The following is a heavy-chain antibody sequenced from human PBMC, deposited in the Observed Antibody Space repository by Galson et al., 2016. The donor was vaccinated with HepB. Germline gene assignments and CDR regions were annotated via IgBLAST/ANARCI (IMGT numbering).Heavy chain of an antibody. CDR2: VSWNSNTI. D-gene: IGHD2-15*01. CDR3: AKDMGVCSGDSCYEPYLDD. Sequence: SLRLSCAVSGLTFDDYAFHWVRRAPGKGLEWVSGVSWNSNTIVYADSVKGRFLIPRDNAKNSLYLELNSVRPEDTALYFCAKDMGVCSGDSCYEPYLDDWGQGTLVTVSS. J-gene: IGHJ4*02. V-gene: IGHV3-9*01. CDR1: GLTFDDYA.